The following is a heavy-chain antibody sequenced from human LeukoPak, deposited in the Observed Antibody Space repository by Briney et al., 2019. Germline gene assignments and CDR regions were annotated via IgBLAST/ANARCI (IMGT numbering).Heavy chain of an antibody. J-gene: IGHJ4*02. CDR1: GGSIRSYY. V-gene: IGHV4-59*08. CDR2: IHYTGST. CDR3: ARHSSSWYPDY. D-gene: IGHD6-13*01. Sequence: PETLSLTCTVSGGSIRSYYWSWIRQPPGKGLEWIGYIHYTGSTNYNPSLKRRVTISVDTSKNQFSLQLSSVTATDTAVYFCARHSSSWYPDYWGQGTLVTVSS.